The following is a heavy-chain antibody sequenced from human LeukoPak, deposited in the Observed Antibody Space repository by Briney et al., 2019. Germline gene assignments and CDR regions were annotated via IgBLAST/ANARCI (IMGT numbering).Heavy chain of an antibody. CDR1: GFTFSTCS. D-gene: IGHD3-22*01. Sequence: PGGSLRLSCAASGFTFSTCSMNWVRQAPGKGLEWVSSISSSSTSIYYADSVKGRFTISSDNAKNSLHLQMNSLRAEDTAVYYCARPLFNYDNSGLKYWGQRTLVTVSS. CDR2: ISSSSTSI. CDR3: ARPLFNYDNSGLKY. J-gene: IGHJ4*02. V-gene: IGHV3-21*01.